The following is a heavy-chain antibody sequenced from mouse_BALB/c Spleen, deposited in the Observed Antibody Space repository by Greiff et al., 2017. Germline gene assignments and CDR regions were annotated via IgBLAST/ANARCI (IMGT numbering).Heavy chain of an antibody. V-gene: IGHV1-7*01. J-gene: IGHJ4*01. CDR3: AIYGNYGWDY. Sequence: QVHVKQSGAELAKPGASVKMSCKASGYTFTSYWMHWVKQRPGQGLEWIGYINPSTGYTEYNQKFKDKATLTADKSSSTAYMQLSSLTSEDSAVYYCAIYGNYGWDYWGQGTSVTVSS. D-gene: IGHD2-1*01. CDR2: INPSTGYT. CDR1: GYTFTSYW.